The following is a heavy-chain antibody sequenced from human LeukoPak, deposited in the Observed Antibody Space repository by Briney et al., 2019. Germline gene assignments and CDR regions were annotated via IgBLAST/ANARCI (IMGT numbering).Heavy chain of an antibody. CDR1: GFTFSSYA. Sequence: GGSLSLSCAASGFTFSSYAMSGGRQAPGKGLECVSAISGSGGSTYYADSVKGRFTISRDNSKNTLYLQMNSLRAEDTAVYYCAKDISSGYYFDAYWGQGTLVTVSS. J-gene: IGHJ4*02. CDR2: ISGSGGST. V-gene: IGHV3-23*01. CDR3: AKDISSGYYFDAY. D-gene: IGHD3-22*01.